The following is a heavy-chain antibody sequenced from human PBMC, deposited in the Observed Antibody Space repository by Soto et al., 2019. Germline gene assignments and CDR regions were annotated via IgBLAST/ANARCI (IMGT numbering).Heavy chain of an antibody. V-gene: IGHV1-2*02. CDR1: GYAFIGYY. CDR3: ARAFCSTITCYGWFDP. Sequence: GASVKVSCKASGYAFIGYYIHWVRQAPGQGLEWMGWINPNSGGTNYAQKFQGRVTMTRDTSISTVSMDLSSLRSDDTAVYYCARAFCSTITCYGWFDPWGQGXLVTVYS. CDR2: INPNSGGT. J-gene: IGHJ5*02. D-gene: IGHD2-2*01.